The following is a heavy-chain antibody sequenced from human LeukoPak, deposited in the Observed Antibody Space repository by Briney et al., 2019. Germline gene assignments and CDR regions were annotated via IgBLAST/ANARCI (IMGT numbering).Heavy chain of an antibody. CDR3: AKNSYSSSYGSWFDP. CDR1: GFTFSSYG. J-gene: IGHJ5*02. D-gene: IGHD6-13*01. CDR2: ISYDGSNK. V-gene: IGHV3-30*18. Sequence: GGSLRLSCAASGFTFSSYGMHWVRQAPGKGLEWVAVISYDGSNKYYADSVKGRFTISRDNSKNTLYLQMNSLRAEDTAVYYCAKNSYSSSYGSWFDPWGQGTLVTVSS.